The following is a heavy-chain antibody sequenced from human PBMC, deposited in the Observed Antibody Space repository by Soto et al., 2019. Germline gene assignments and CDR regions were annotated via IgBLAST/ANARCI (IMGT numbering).Heavy chain of an antibody. CDR1: GGTFSSYA. D-gene: IGHD6-13*01. V-gene: IGHV1-69*13. J-gene: IGHJ4*02. Sequence: SVKVSCKASGGTFSSYAISWVRQAPGQGLEWMGGIIPIFGTANYAQKFQGRVTITAGESTSTAYMELSSLRSEDAAVYYCAVGGMLAAAGDYWGQGTLVTVSS. CDR3: AVGGMLAAAGDY. CDR2: IIPIFGTA.